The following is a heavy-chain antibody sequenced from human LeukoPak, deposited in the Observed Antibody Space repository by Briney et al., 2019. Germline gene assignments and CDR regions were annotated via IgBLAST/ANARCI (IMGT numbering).Heavy chain of an antibody. CDR2: IYYSGST. CDR3: ARGLSYYGSGSYLSPRYYYYYYYMDV. Sequence: SETLSLTCTVSGGSISSSSYYWGWIRQPPGKGLEWIGSIYYSGSTYYNPSLKSRVTISVDTSKNQFSLKLSSVTAADTAVYYCARGLSYYGSGSYLSPRYYYYYYYMDVWGKGTTVTVSS. D-gene: IGHD3-10*01. CDR1: GGSISSSSYY. J-gene: IGHJ6*03. V-gene: IGHV4-39*01.